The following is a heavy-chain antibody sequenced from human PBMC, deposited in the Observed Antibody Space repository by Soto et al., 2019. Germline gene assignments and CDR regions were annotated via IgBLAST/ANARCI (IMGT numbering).Heavy chain of an antibody. Sequence: PGGSLRLSCAASGFTFSSYGMHWVRQAPGKGLEWVAVISYDGSNKYYADSVKGRFTISRDNSKNTLYLQMNSLRAEDTAVYYCAREYSYGQLDYWGQGTLVTVSS. CDR1: GFTFSSYG. D-gene: IGHD5-18*01. J-gene: IGHJ4*02. CDR2: ISYDGSNK. V-gene: IGHV3-30*03. CDR3: AREYSYGQLDY.